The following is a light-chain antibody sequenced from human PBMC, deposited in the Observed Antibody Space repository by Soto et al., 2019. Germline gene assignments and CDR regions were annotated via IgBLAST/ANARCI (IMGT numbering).Light chain of an antibody. Sequence: IAVSQSADTLSVSLGGSATCYGRASQSVSTDLAWYQQRPGQAPRLLIFGASTRATGIPARFTGSGSGTEFILTIRSLQSEDSAVYYCQQYNLWPPETFGQGTKVDI. CDR1: QSVSTD. CDR2: GAS. J-gene: IGKJ1*01. CDR3: QQYNLWPPET. V-gene: IGKV3-15*01.